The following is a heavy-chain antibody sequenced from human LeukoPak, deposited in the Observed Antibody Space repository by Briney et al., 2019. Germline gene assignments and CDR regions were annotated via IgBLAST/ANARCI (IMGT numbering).Heavy chain of an antibody. J-gene: IGHJ4*02. Sequence: PSETLSLTCTVSGGSISSYYWSWIRQPPGKGLEWIGYIYYSGGTNYNPSLKSRVTMSVDTSKNQFSLKLSSVTAAGTAVYYCARDSYSYGYGAFDYWGQGTLVTVSS. CDR3: ARDSYSYGYGAFDY. V-gene: IGHV4-59*01. D-gene: IGHD5-18*01. CDR2: IYYSGGT. CDR1: GGSISSYY.